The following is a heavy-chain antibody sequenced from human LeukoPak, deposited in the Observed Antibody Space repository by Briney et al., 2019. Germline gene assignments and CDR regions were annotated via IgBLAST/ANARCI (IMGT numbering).Heavy chain of an antibody. J-gene: IGHJ4*02. CDR2: ISSSGSYR. Sequence: GGSLRLXCAASGFTFSSYSMNWVRQAPGKGLEWVSSISSSGSYRYYADSVKGRFTISRDNAKNSLYLQMNSLRAEDTPVYHCAREVLWFGELSYDYWGQGTLVTVSS. D-gene: IGHD3-10*01. CDR1: GFTFSSYS. V-gene: IGHV3-21*01. CDR3: AREVLWFGELSYDY.